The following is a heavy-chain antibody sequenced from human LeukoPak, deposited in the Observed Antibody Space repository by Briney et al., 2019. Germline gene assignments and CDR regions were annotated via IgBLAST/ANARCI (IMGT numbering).Heavy chain of an antibody. D-gene: IGHD6-19*01. V-gene: IGHV4-59*01. Sequence: SETLSLTCTVSGGSISSYYWSWIRQPLGKGLEWIGYIYYSGSTNYNPSLKSRVTISVDTPKNQFSLKLSSVTAADTAVYYCARVLAVAGTGDAFDIWGQGTMVTVSP. CDR3: ARVLAVAGTGDAFDI. CDR1: GGSISSYY. J-gene: IGHJ3*02. CDR2: IYYSGST.